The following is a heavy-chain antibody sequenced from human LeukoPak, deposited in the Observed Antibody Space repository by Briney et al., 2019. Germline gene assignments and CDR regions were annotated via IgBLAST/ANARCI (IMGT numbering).Heavy chain of an antibody. Sequence: GESLKISCKGSGYSFTSYWIGWVRQMPGKGLEWMGIIYPGDSDTRYSPPFQGQVTISADKSISTAYLQWSSLKASDTAMYYCARHNDIVLMVYAKANDAFDIWGQGTMVTVSS. CDR3: ARHNDIVLMVYAKANDAFDI. D-gene: IGHD2-8*01. CDR1: GYSFTSYW. V-gene: IGHV5-51*01. CDR2: IYPGDSDT. J-gene: IGHJ3*02.